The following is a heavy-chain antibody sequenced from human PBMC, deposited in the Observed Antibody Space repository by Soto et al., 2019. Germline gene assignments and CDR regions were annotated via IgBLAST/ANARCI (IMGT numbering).Heavy chain of an antibody. J-gene: IGHJ5*02. CDR2: MNPNSGNT. CDR1: GYTFTSYD. Sequence: QVQLVQSGAEVKKPGASVKVSCKASGYTFTSYDINWVRQATGQGLEWMGWMNPNSGNTGYAQKFQGRVTMTRNSSISTAYMELSRLRSEDTAVYYCARGPLYSSSWYMGGTGFDPWGQGTLVTVSS. V-gene: IGHV1-8*01. CDR3: ARGPLYSSSWYMGGTGFDP. D-gene: IGHD6-13*01.